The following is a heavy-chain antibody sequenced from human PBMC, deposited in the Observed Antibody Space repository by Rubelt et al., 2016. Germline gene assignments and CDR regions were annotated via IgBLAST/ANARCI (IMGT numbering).Heavy chain of an antibody. J-gene: IGHJ5*02. CDR3: ARHAGDGGNSEDWFDP. D-gene: IGHD4-23*01. CDR2: IDHSDSYT. Sequence: EVQLVQSGAEVKKPGESLRISCKGSGYSFTSYWISWVRQMPGKGLEWMGRIDHSDSYTNYSPSFQGDVTSLVDKSTGSAYLQLSDLPSSDTAMDYCARHAGDGGNSEDWFDPWGQGTLLPVSS. CDR1: GYSFTSYW. V-gene: IGHV5-10-1*01.